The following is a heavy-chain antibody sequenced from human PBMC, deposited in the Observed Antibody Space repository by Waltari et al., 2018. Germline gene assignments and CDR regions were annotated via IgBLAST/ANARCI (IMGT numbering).Heavy chain of an antibody. CDR3: ARGPYYYGSGSYFVDY. Sequence: QVQLQQWGAGLLKPSETLSLTCAVYGGSFSGYYWSWNRQPPGKGLEWIGEINHSGSTNYNPSLKSRVTISVDTSKNQFSLKLSSVTAADTAVYYCARGPYYYGSGSYFVDYWGQGTLVTVSS. CDR1: GGSFSGYY. V-gene: IGHV4-34*01. D-gene: IGHD3-10*01. CDR2: INHSGST. J-gene: IGHJ4*02.